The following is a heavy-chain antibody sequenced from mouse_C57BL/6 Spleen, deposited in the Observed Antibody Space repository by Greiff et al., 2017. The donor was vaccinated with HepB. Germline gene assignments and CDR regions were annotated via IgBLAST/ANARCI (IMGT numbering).Heavy chain of an antibody. CDR3: ARRADYDEEAWFAY. CDR2: IYWDDDK. V-gene: IGHV8-12*01. Sequence: QVTLKVSGPGILQSSQTLSLTCSFSGFSLSTSGMGVSWLRQPSGEGLEWLAHIYWDDDKRYNPSLKSRLTISKDTSRNQVFLKITSVDTADTATYYGARRADYDEEAWFAYWGQGTLVTVSA. J-gene: IGHJ3*01. CDR1: GFSLSTSGMG. D-gene: IGHD2-4*01.